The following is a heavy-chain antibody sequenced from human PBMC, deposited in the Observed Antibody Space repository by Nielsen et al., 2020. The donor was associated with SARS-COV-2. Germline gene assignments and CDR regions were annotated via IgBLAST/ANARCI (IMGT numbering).Heavy chain of an antibody. CDR1: GYSFSIYW. Sequence: KVSCKASGYSFSIYWIGWVRQMPGKGLEWMGRIDPSDSYTNYSPSFQGHVTISADKSISTAYLQWSSLKASDTAMYYCARRLVVPAAPLDPWGQGTLVTVSS. J-gene: IGHJ5*02. V-gene: IGHV5-10-1*01. CDR3: ARRLVVPAAPLDP. D-gene: IGHD2-2*01. CDR2: IDPSDSYT.